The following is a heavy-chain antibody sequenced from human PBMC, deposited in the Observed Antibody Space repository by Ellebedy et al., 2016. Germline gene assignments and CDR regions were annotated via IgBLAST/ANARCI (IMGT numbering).Heavy chain of an antibody. V-gene: IGHV1-69*04. D-gene: IGHD1-26*01. CDR2: IIPILGIA. CDR3: ARVVVGATTVRYYYYYYMDV. J-gene: IGHJ6*03. CDR1: GGTFSSYA. Sequence: SVKVSXXASGGTFSSYAISWVRQAPGQGLEWMGRIIPILGIANYAQKFQGRVTITADESTSTAYMELSSLRSEDTAVYYCARVVVGATTVRYYYYYYMDVWGKGTTVTVSS.